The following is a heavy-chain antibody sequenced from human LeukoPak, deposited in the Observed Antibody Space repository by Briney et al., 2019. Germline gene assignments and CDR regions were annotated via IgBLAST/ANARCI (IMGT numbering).Heavy chain of an antibody. J-gene: IGHJ6*04. CDR1: GGSIRSGGYY. CDR3: ARVGRPAAMEGYGMDV. D-gene: IGHD2-2*01. Sequence: SETLSLTCTVSGGSIRSGGYYWSWIRQHPGKGLEWIGYIYYSGSTYYNPSLKSRVTISVDTSKNQFSLKLSSVTAADTAVYYCARVGRPAAMEGYGMDVWGKGTTVTVSS. V-gene: IGHV4-31*03. CDR2: IYYSGST.